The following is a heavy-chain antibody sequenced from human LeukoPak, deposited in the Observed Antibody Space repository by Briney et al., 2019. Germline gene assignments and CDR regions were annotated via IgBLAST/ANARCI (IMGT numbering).Heavy chain of an antibody. Sequence: KASETLSLTCTVSGGSVSSGSYYWSWIRQPPGKGLEWIGYIYHSGSTYYNPSLKSRVTISVDRSKNQFSLKLSSVTAADTAVYYCASYFYGSGSYYFDYWGQGTLVTVSS. V-gene: IGHV4-30-2*01. D-gene: IGHD3-10*01. CDR3: ASYFYGSGSYYFDY. CDR1: GGSVSSGSYY. J-gene: IGHJ4*02. CDR2: IYHSGST.